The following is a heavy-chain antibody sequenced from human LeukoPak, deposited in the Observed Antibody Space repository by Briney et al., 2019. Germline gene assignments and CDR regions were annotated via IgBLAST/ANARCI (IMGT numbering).Heavy chain of an antibody. Sequence: ASVKVSCKASGYTFTSYGISWVRQAPGQGLEWMGWISGYNGNINYAQKFQGGVTMTTDTSTSTAYMELRSLRSDDTAVYYCARGSTSRYYYDRSGYYRGAVDQWGQGTLVTVSS. CDR1: GYTFTSYG. V-gene: IGHV1-18*01. CDR3: ARGSTSRYYYDRSGYYRGAVDQ. CDR2: ISGYNGNI. J-gene: IGHJ4*02. D-gene: IGHD3-22*01.